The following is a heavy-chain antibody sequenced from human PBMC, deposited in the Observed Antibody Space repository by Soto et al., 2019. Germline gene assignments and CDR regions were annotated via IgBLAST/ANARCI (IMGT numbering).Heavy chain of an antibody. V-gene: IGHV1-8*01. D-gene: IGHD1-1*01. CDR1: GHTFTSYD. Sequence: ASVKVSCKASGHTFTSYDIYWVRQATGQGLEWMGWMNPNTGNSGYAQKFQGRVTMTSDTSISTAHMELSSLRSEDTAVYYCARRAETNGWNGFGADKYYFDFWGQGTLVTVSS. CDR3: ARRAETNGWNGFGADKYYFDF. J-gene: IGHJ4*02. CDR2: MNPNTGNS.